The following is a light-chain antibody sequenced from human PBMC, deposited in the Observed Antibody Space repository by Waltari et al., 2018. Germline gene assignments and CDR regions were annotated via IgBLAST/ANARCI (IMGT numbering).Light chain of an antibody. CDR3: KHYVSLPAT. V-gene: IGKV3-20*01. Sequence: EIVLTQSPDTLSFSPGESATLSCRASQSISKYLAWYQQKPGHAPRRLIYHASSRSTGIPDRFSGSGVATDFSITISRLEPEDFAVYYCKHYVSLPATFGQGTKLDIK. J-gene: IGKJ1*01. CDR1: QSISKY. CDR2: HAS.